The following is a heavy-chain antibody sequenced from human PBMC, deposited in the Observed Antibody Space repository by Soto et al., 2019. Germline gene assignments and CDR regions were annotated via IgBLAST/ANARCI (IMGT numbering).Heavy chain of an antibody. CDR2: ISSSGSTI. CDR3: ARRGGGAMNYYYYYGMDV. D-gene: IGHD3-16*01. J-gene: IGHJ6*02. V-gene: IGHV3-48*03. CDR1: GFTFSSYE. Sequence: EVQLVESGGGLVQPGGSLRLSCAASGFTFSSYEMNWVRQAPGKGLEWVSYISSSGSTIYYADSVKGRFTISRDNAKNSLYLQRNSLRAEDTAVYYCARRGGGAMNYYYYYGMDVWGQGTTVTVSS.